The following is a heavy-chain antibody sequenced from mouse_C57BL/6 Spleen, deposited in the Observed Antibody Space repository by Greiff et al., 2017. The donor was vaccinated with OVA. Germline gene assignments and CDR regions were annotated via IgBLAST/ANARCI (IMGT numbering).Heavy chain of an antibody. J-gene: IGHJ4*01. V-gene: IGHV1-53*01. Sequence: QVQLKQPGTELVKPGASVKLSCKASGYTFPSYWMHWVKQRPGQGLEWIGNINPSNGGTTYNEKFKSKATLTVDNSSSTAYMQLSCLTSEDSAVYYCARAYYGNYVDYAMDYWGQGTSGTVSS. CDR3: ARAYYGNYVDYAMDY. D-gene: IGHD2-10*01. CDR2: INPSNGGT. CDR1: GYTFPSYW.